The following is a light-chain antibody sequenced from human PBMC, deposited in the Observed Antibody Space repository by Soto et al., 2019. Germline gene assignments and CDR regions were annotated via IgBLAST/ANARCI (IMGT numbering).Light chain of an antibody. J-gene: IGLJ1*01. CDR3: QAWDSNTDDI. Sequence: SYELTQPPAVSVSPGQTASITCSGDKLGDKYACWYQQKPGQSPVLVICQGTKRPSGIPERFSGSNSGNTATLTISGTQAMAEADYYCQAWDSNTDDIFGTGTKLTVL. CDR2: QGT. V-gene: IGLV3-1*01. CDR1: KLGDKY.